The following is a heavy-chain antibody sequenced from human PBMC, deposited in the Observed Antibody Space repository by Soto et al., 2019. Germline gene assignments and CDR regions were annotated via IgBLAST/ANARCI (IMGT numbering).Heavy chain of an antibody. V-gene: IGHV3-74*01. Sequence: GGSLRLSCAASGFTSSSYWMHWVRQAPGKGLVWVSLINSDGTSATYADSVKGRFTISRDNAKSTLYLQMHSLRAEDTAVYYCATGYSNSRHNWFDPWGQGTLVTVSS. CDR1: GFTSSSYW. D-gene: IGHD6-13*01. J-gene: IGHJ5*02. CDR2: INSDGTSA. CDR3: ATGYSNSRHNWFDP.